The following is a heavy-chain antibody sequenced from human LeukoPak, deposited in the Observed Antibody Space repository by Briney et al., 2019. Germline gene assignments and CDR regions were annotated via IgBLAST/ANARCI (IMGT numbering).Heavy chain of an antibody. CDR3: ARDPYRDAPDYFDY. J-gene: IGHJ4*02. CDR2: ISDDGTFT. CDR1: GFTFSRYA. Sequence: GGSLRLSCAASGFTFSRYAMHWVRQAPGKGLEWAAVISDDGTFTLYGDSVRGRFTISRDSSKNTLYLQMNSLRPEDTAVYYCARDPYRDAPDYFDYWGQGTLVTVSS. V-gene: IGHV3-30-3*01. D-gene: IGHD1-14*01.